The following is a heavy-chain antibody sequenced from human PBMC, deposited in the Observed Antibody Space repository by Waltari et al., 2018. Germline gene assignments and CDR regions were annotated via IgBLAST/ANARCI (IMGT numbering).Heavy chain of an antibody. V-gene: IGHV4-59*01. D-gene: IGHD3-22*01. Sequence: QVQLQESGPGLVKPSETLSLTCTVSGGSLSSYYWSWIRQPPGKGLEWIGYIYYSGSTNYNPSLKSRVTISVDTSKNQFSLKLSSVTAADTAVYYCARAYYYDSSPFYFDYWGQGTLVTVSS. CDR3: ARAYYYDSSPFYFDY. J-gene: IGHJ4*02. CDR1: GGSLSSYY. CDR2: IYYSGST.